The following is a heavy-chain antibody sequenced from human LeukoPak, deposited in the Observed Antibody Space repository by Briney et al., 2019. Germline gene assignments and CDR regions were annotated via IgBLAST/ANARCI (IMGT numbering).Heavy chain of an antibody. V-gene: IGHV4-4*07. CDR1: GGSISSYY. CDR3: ARDGCGGSCFHYYYYYMDV. D-gene: IGHD2-15*01. J-gene: IGHJ6*03. CDR2: ISTIGIT. Sequence: PSETLSLTCTFSGGSISSYYWSWIRQPAGKGLEWIGRISTIGITNYNPSLNSRVTISIDTSKNQFSLKLSSVTAADTAVYYCARDGCGGSCFHYYYYYMDVWGKGTTVTISS.